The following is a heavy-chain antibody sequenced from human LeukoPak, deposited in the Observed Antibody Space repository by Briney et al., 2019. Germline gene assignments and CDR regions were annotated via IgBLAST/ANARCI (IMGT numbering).Heavy chain of an antibody. V-gene: IGHV1-8*01. Sequence: ASVKVSCKASGYTFTSYDINWVRQATGQGLEWMGWMNPNSGNTGYAQKFQGRVTMTRNTSISTACMELSSLRSEDTAVYYCARVIRYSSSWPPYYYYYYGMDVWGQGTTVTVSS. CDR2: MNPNSGNT. CDR1: GYTFTSYD. CDR3: ARVIRYSSSWPPYYYYYYGMDV. J-gene: IGHJ6*02. D-gene: IGHD6-13*01.